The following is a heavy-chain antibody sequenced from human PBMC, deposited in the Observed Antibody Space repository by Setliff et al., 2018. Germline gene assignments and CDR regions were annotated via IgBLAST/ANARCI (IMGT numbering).Heavy chain of an antibody. CDR2: ISAYNGNT. Sequence: ASVKVSCKASGYTFTSYGISWVRQAPGQGLEWMGWISAYNGNTNYAQKFQGRVTMTDDTSTDTAYMELSSLRSEDTAVYYCARRGLGYDFWSGYYTMYYFDYWGQGTLVTVSS. V-gene: IGHV1-18*01. CDR1: GYTFTSYG. J-gene: IGHJ4*02. D-gene: IGHD3-3*01. CDR3: ARRGLGYDFWSGYYTMYYFDY.